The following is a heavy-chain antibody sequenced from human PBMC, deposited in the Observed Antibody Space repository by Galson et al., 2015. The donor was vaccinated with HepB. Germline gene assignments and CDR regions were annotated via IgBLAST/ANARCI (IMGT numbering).Heavy chain of an antibody. CDR2: IIPIFGTA. J-gene: IGHJ4*02. D-gene: IGHD3-22*01. CDR1: GGTFSSYA. Sequence: SVKVSCKASGGTFSSYAISWVRQAPGQGLEWMGGIIPIFGTANYAQKFQGRVTITADESTSTAYMELSSLRSEDTAVYYCARGIRGYYDSSGPLDYWGQGTLVTVSS. CDR3: ARGIRGYYDSSGPLDY. V-gene: IGHV1-69*13.